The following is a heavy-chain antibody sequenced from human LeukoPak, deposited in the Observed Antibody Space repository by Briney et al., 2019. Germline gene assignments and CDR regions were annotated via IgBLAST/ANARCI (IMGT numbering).Heavy chain of an antibody. Sequence: GASVKVSCKASGYTFTSYGISWVRQAPGQGLEWMGWISAYNGNTNYAQKLQGRVTMTTDTSTSTAYMELRSLRSDDTAVYYCARDSHDSSSWKWLLTGYWGQGTLVTVSS. CDR3: ARDSHDSSSWKWLLTGY. V-gene: IGHV1-18*01. CDR1: GYTFTSYG. D-gene: IGHD6-13*01. CDR2: ISAYNGNT. J-gene: IGHJ4*02.